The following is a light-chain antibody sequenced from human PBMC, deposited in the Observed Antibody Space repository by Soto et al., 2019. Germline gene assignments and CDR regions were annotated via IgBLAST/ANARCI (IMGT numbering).Light chain of an antibody. CDR1: SSNIGSNT. Sequence: QSVLXQPPSASGTPGQRVTISCSGSSSNIGSNTVNWYQQLPGTAPKLLIYSNNQRPSGVPDRFSGSKSGTSASLAISGLQSEDEADYYCAAWDDSLNAYVFGTGTKVTVL. J-gene: IGLJ1*01. CDR2: SNN. V-gene: IGLV1-44*01. CDR3: AAWDDSLNAYV.